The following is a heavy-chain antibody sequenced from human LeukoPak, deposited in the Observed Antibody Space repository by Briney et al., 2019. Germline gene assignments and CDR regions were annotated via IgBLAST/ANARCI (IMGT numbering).Heavy chain of an antibody. CDR2: IYYSGST. V-gene: IGHV4-59*08. Sequence: PSETLSLTCTVSGGSISSYYWSWIRQPPGKGLEWIGYIYYSGSTNCNPSLKSRVTISVDTSKNQFSLKLSSVTAADTAVYYCATLTYGSGSYYNPWGQGTLVTVSS. J-gene: IGHJ5*02. CDR3: ATLTYGSGSYYNP. D-gene: IGHD3-10*01. CDR1: GGSISSYY.